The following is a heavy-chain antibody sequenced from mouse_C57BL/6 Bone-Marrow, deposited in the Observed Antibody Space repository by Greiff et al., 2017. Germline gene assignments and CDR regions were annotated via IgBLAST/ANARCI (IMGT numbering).Heavy chain of an antibody. Sequence: QVQLQQPGAELVKPGASVKVSCKASGYTFTSYWMHWVKQRPGQGLEWIGRIHPSDSGTNYNPKFKGKATLTVDKSSSTAYMQLSSLTSEDSAVDYCAITDYYGSNFYDAMDYWGQGTSVTVSS. CDR2: IHPSDSGT. CDR3: AITDYYGSNFYDAMDY. CDR1: GYTFTSYW. D-gene: IGHD1-1*01. J-gene: IGHJ4*01. V-gene: IGHV1-74*01.